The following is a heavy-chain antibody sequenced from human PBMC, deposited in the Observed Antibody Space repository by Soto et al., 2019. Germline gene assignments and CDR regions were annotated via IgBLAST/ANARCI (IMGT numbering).Heavy chain of an antibody. CDR2: INPMLGVA. CDR3: AGGSAQFAP. V-gene: IGHV1-69*10. Sequence: ASVKVSCKASGGSFSSLVISWLRQAPGQGPEWMGGINPMLGVANFAQKFQDRVTITADGSTTTAYMELSSLRSEDTAVYYCAGGSAQFAPWGKGTLVTVSS. J-gene: IGHJ5*02. CDR1: GGSFSSLV.